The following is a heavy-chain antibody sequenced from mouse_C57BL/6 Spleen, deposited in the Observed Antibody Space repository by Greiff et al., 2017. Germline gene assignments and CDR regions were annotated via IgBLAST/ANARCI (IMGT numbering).Heavy chain of an antibody. CDR3: ARLKND. V-gene: IGHV1-82*01. Sequence: VKLMESGPELVKPGASVKISCKASGYAFSSSWMNWVKQRPGKGLEWIGRIYPGDGDTNYNGKFKGKATLTANKSSSTAYMKLSSLTSEDSAVYFCARLKNDWGQGTTLTVSS. CDR1: GYAFSSSW. D-gene: IGHD1-3*01. CDR2: IYPGDGDT. J-gene: IGHJ2*01.